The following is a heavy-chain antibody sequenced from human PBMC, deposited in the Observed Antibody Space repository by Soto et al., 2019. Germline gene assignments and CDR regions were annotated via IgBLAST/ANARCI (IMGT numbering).Heavy chain of an antibody. J-gene: IGHJ6*02. CDR2: IITMFGTT. D-gene: IGHD5-12*01. CDR1: GDIFSKYV. CDR3: ARRYSFAQGDGMDV. V-gene: IGHV1-69*01. Sequence: QVHLVQSGPEVKKPGSSVKLSCKASGDIFSKYVITWVRQVPGQGLEWMSEIITMFGTTDYEPRFQGRVTITADESTDTGYMELRSLRSEDTAIYFCARRYSFAQGDGMDVWGQGTTVIVSS.